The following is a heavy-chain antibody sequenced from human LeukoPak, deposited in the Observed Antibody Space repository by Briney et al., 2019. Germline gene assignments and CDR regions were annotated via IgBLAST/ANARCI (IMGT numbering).Heavy chain of an antibody. J-gene: IGHJ5*02. CDR1: GYTFTSYA. D-gene: IGHD3-3*01. V-gene: IGHV1-18*01. CDR3: ARAERIADFWSGYAPFDP. Sequence: ASVKVSCKASGYTFTSYAMHWVRQAPGQRLEWMGWISAYNGNTNYAQKLQGRVTMTTDTSTSTAYMELRSLRSDDTAVYYCARAERIADFWSGYAPFDPWGQGTLVTVSS. CDR2: ISAYNGNT.